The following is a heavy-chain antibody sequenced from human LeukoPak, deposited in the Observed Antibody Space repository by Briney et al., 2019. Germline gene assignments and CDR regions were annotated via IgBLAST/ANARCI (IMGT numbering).Heavy chain of an antibody. V-gene: IGHV4-38-2*01. CDR3: ARHAEGAIVAVIAEFDY. CDR1: GYSISSGYY. Sequence: PSETLSLTCAVSGYSISSGYYWGWIRRPPGKGLEWIGSIYHSGSAYYNPSLKSRVTISVDTSKNQFSLKLSSVTAADTAVYYCARHAEGAIVAVIAEFDYWGQGTLVTVSS. J-gene: IGHJ4*02. D-gene: IGHD2-21*01. CDR2: IYHSGSA.